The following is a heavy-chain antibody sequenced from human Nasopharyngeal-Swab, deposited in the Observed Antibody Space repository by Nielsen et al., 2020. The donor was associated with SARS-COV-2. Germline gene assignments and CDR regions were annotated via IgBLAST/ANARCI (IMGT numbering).Heavy chain of an antibody. CDR2: ISSSSSYI. J-gene: IGHJ3*02. V-gene: IGHV3-21*01. CDR3: ARLQWLDTGIDAFDI. D-gene: IGHD6-19*01. Sequence: GRHAPGKGLEWVSSISSSSSYIYYADSVKGRFTISRDNAKNSLYLQMNSLRAEDTAVYYCARLQWLDTGIDAFDIWGQGTMVTVSS.